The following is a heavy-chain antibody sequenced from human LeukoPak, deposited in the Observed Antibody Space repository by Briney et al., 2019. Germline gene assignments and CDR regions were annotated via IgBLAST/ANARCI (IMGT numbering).Heavy chain of an antibody. D-gene: IGHD2-21*01. Sequence: SETLSLTCTVSGYSISTGYYWDWIRQPPGKGLEWIGTFYHGGSTYYNPSLKSRVTISVDTSKNQFSLNLTSVTAADTAVYYCARGVAIAPQTFDYWGQGTLVTVSS. J-gene: IGHJ4*02. V-gene: IGHV4-38-2*02. CDR3: ARGVAIAPQTFDY. CDR1: GYSISTGYY. CDR2: FYHGGST.